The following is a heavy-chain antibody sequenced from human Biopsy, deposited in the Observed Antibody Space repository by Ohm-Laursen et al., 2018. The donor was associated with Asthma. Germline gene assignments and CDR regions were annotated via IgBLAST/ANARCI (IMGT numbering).Heavy chain of an antibody. Sequence: SLRLSCAASGFTLGDYCMSWVRQVPGQGLEWVANIKHDGSEKNHVDSLKGRFTISRDNAKNLLFLQMNGLRAEDTAVYYCARTFHFWSPYHAEHYQLWGQGTLVTVSS. J-gene: IGHJ1*01. V-gene: IGHV3-7*01. CDR2: IKHDGSEK. CDR1: GFTLGDYC. CDR3: ARTFHFWSPYHAEHYQL. D-gene: IGHD3-3*01.